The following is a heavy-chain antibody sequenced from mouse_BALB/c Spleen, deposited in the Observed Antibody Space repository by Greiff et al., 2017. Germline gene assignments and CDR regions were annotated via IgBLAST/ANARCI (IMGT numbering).Heavy chain of an antibody. Sequence: EVMLVESGGGLVQPGGSRKLSCAASGFTFSSFGMHWVRQAPEKGLEWVAYISSGSSTIYYADTVKGRFTISRDNPTNTLFLQMTSLRSEDTAMYYCARSGPITTVVATDYFDYWGQGTTLTVSS. CDR1: GFTFSSFG. V-gene: IGHV5-17*02. CDR3: ARSGPITTVVATDYFDY. J-gene: IGHJ2*01. CDR2: ISSGSSTI. D-gene: IGHD1-1*01.